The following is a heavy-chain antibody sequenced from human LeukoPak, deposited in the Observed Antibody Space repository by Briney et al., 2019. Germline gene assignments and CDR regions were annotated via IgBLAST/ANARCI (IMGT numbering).Heavy chain of an antibody. CDR1: GGPISSSSYY. D-gene: IGHD2-21*02. CDR3: ARQVTVGSFFDY. CDR2: IYYSGST. Sequence: SETLSLTCTVSGGPISSSSYYWGWIRQPPGKGLEWIGSIYYSGSTYYNPSLKSRVTISVDTSKNQFSLKLSSVTAADTAVYYCARQVTVGSFFDYWGQGTLVTVSS. J-gene: IGHJ4*02. V-gene: IGHV4-39*01.